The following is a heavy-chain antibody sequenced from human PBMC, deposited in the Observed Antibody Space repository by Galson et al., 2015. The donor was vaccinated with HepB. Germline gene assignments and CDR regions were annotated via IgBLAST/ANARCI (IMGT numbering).Heavy chain of an antibody. J-gene: IGHJ6*02. CDR1: GYTFTSYA. CDR2: INTNTGNP. Sequence: SVKVSCKASGYTFTSYAMNWVRQAPGQGLEWMGWINTNTGNPTYAQGFTGRFVFSLDTSVSTAYLQISSLKAEDTAVYYCARGHSNGDYEIVVYYYYYGMDVWGQGTTVTVSS. V-gene: IGHV7-4-1*02. D-gene: IGHD4-17*01. CDR3: ARGHSNGDYEIVVYYYYYGMDV.